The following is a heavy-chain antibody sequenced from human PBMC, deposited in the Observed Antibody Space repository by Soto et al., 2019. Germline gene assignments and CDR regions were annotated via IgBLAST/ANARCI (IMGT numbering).Heavy chain of an antibody. CDR2: ISSGSNT. J-gene: IGHJ6*02. CDR3: AKDYYGIDV. V-gene: IGHV3-23*01. CDR1: GFTFSSYA. Sequence: GGSLRLSCAASGFTFSSYAMSWVRQAPGKGPEWVSAISSGSNTYYVDSVKGRFTISRDNSKNTLYLQMNSLRVEDTAVYYCAKDYYGIDVWGQGTTVTVSS.